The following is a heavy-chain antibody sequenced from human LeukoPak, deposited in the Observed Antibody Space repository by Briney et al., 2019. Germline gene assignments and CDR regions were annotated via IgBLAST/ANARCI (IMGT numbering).Heavy chain of an antibody. J-gene: IGHJ4*02. Sequence: SGTLSLTCTVSGGSISSYYWSWIRQPPGKGLEWIGYIYYSGGTNYNPSLKSRVTISVDTSKKQFSLKLSSVTAADTAAYFCARGLRGYSYGNWGQGTLVTVSS. D-gene: IGHD5-18*01. CDR3: ARGLRGYSYGN. V-gene: IGHV4-59*01. CDR2: IYYSGGT. CDR1: GGSISSYY.